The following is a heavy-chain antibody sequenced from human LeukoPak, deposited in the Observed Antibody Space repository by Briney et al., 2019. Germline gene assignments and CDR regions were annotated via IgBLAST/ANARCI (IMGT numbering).Heavy chain of an antibody. J-gene: IGHJ4*02. CDR1: GFTFSSYW. D-gene: IGHD5-18*01. CDR3: ARDLFIQLGYVDY. V-gene: IGHV3-7*01. CDR2: IKQDGSEK. Sequence: GGSLRLSCAASGFTFSSYWMSWVRQAPGKGLEWVASIKQDGSEKYYVDSVKGRFTISRDNAKNSLYLQMNSLRAEDTAVYYCARDLFIQLGYVDYWGQGTLVTVSS.